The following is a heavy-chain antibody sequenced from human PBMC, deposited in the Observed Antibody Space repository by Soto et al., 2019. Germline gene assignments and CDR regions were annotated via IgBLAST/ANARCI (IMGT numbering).Heavy chain of an antibody. V-gene: IGHV4-34*01. CDR2: INHRGGA. CDR3: VARGMTYDFLSGPQPFDP. CDR1: NGSFTDYF. D-gene: IGHD3-3*01. Sequence: NPSETLSLTCAAHNGSFTDYFWTWIRQSPGKGLEWIGEINHRGGATYNPSLRSRVTISIDTSKNHFSLSLRSLTAADTAVYYCVARGMTYDFLSGPQPFDPRGHGTLVT. J-gene: IGHJ5*02.